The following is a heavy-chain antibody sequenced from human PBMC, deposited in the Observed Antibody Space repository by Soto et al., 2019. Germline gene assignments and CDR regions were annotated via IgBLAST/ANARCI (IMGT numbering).Heavy chain of an antibody. J-gene: IGHJ5*02. D-gene: IGHD1-26*01. CDR2: ISAYNGNT. Sequence: ASVKVSCKASGYTFTSYGISWVRQAPGQGLEWMGWISAYNGNTNYAQKLQGRVTMTTDTSTSTAYMELRSLRSDDTAGYYCARGPRIVGATKHWFDPWGQGTLVTVSS. CDR3: ARGPRIVGATKHWFDP. CDR1: GYTFTSYG. V-gene: IGHV1-18*01.